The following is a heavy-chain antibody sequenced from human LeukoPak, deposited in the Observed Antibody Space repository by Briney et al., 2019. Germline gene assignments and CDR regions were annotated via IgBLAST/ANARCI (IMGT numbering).Heavy chain of an antibody. CDR3: ARPGVGRYSSGWYRDY. CDR2: ISHSGST. V-gene: IGHV4-34*01. CDR1: GGSFSGYY. J-gene: IGHJ4*02. D-gene: IGHD6-19*01. Sequence: SETLSLTCAVYGGSFSGYYWSWIRQPPGKGLEWIGEISHSGSTNYNPSLKSRVTISVDTSKNQFSLKLSSVTAADTAVYYCARPGVGRYSSGWYRDYWGQGTLVTVSS.